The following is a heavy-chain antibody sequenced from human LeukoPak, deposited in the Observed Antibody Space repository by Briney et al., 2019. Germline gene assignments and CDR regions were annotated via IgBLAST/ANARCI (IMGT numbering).Heavy chain of an antibody. CDR2: VNPDSGGI. CDR1: GYTFTDNY. V-gene: IGHV1-2*06. J-gene: IGHJ3*01. CDR3: ARAQNYHDRSGYSDDTFDV. Sequence: ASVKVSCRASGYTFTDNYIHWVRQAPGQGLEWMGRVNPDSGGINYAQKFQGRVTMTRDTSINTAFVELRRLRSDDTATYYCARAQNYHDRSGYSDDTFDVWGHGTMITVSS. D-gene: IGHD3-22*01.